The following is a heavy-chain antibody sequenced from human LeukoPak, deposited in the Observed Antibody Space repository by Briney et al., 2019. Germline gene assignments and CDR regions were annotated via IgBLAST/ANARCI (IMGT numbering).Heavy chain of an antibody. Sequence: GGSLRLSCAASGFTFSSYAMSWVRQAPGKGLEWVSAISGSGGSTYYADSVKGRFTISRDNSKNTLYLQMNSLRAEDTAVYYCAKTYYYDSSGYPKPDYWGQGTLVTVSS. J-gene: IGHJ4*02. CDR1: GFTFSSYA. CDR3: AKTYYYDSSGYPKPDY. V-gene: IGHV3-23*01. CDR2: ISGSGGST. D-gene: IGHD3-22*01.